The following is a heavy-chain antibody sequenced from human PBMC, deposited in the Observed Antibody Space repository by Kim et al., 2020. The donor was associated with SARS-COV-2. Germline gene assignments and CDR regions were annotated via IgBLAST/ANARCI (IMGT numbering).Heavy chain of an antibody. CDR2: NSDGGST. CDR3: AGALSL. Sequence: NSDGGSTSYADYVKGLFTISRDNAKTTLYLQMNSLRAEDTAVYYCAGALSLWGQGTLVTVSS. J-gene: IGHJ4*02. D-gene: IGHD3-16*02. V-gene: IGHV3-74*01.